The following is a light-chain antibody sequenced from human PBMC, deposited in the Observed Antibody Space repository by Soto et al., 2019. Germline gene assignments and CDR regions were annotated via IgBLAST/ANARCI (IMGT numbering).Light chain of an antibody. CDR1: QSINTF. V-gene: IGKV1-39*01. J-gene: IGKJ4*01. CDR3: QQANSFPLT. Sequence: DIQMTQSPSSLSASVGDRVTLTCRASQSINTFLNWYQQKPGKAPQLLISAASTLRSGVPSRFSGSGSGTDFILTISNLQPEDFATYFCQQANSFPLTFGGGTRVEI. CDR2: AAS.